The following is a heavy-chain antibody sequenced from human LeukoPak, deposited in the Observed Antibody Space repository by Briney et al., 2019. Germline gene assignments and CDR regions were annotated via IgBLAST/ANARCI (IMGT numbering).Heavy chain of an antibody. Sequence: PETPSLTCAVYRGSSTGYSSSWIRHPPEEGQEWSGEINHSGSTNYHPSLKSRVTISVDTSKNQFSPKLSSVTAAGTVVYFCARDPTTVTKGFDIWGQGTLVTVSS. V-gene: IGHV4-34*01. CDR2: INHSGST. D-gene: IGHD4-17*01. CDR3: ARDPTTVTKGFDI. CDR1: RGSSTGYS. J-gene: IGHJ3*02.